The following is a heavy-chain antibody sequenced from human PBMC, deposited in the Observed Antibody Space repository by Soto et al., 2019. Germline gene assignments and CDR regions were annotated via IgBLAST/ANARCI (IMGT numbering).Heavy chain of an antibody. CDR3: ARGGMVIIPSATAFDY. CDR1: GGSISPYY. D-gene: IGHD3-3*01. V-gene: IGHV4-4*07. Sequence: PSETLSLTCTVSGGSISPYYLSWIRQPAGKGLEWIGRIYASGSTNYNPSLKGRVTMSVATSKNQFSLKLSSMTAADTAVYYCARGGMVIIPSATAFDYWGQGTLVTVYS. J-gene: IGHJ4*02. CDR2: IYASGST.